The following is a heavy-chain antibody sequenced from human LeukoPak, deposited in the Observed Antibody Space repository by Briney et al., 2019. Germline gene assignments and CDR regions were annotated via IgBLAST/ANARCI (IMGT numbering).Heavy chain of an antibody. CDR3: ERDGRAYYDFWSGYFHYDAFDI. J-gene: IGHJ3*02. CDR2: IYYSGST. Sequence: SETLSLTCTVSGGSISGSSYYWGWIRQPPGKGLEWIGSIYYSGSTYYNPSLKSRVTISVDTSKNQFSLKLSSVTAADTAVYYCERDGRAYYDFWSGYFHYDAFDIWGQGTMVTVSS. V-gene: IGHV4-39*07. D-gene: IGHD3-3*01. CDR1: GGSISGSSYY.